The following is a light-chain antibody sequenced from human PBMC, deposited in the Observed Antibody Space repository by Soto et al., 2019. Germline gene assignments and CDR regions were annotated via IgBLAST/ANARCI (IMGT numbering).Light chain of an antibody. V-gene: IGLV2-11*01. J-gene: IGLJ1*01. CDR2: DVS. CDR3: CSYAGSYTPV. CDR1: SSDVGGYNY. Sequence: QSVLTKPRSLSSTPGQSVTIPCTGTSSDVGGYNYVSWYQQHPGKAPKLIIYDVSKRPSGVPDRFSGSKSANTASLTISGLQAEDEADYYCCSYAGSYTPVFGSGNKVTVL.